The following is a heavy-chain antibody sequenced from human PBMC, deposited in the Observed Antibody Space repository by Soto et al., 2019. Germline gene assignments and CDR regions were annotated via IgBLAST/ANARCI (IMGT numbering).Heavy chain of an antibody. J-gene: IGHJ6*02. CDR1: GFTFSSYW. Sequence: LRLSCAASGFTFSSYWMHWVRQAPGKGLVWVSRINSDGSSTSYADSVKGRFTISRDNAKNTLYLQMNSLRAEDTAVYYCARGDYGGSLTYYYYGMDVWGQGTTVTVSS. V-gene: IGHV3-74*01. CDR3: ARGDYGGSLTYYYYGMDV. CDR2: INSDGSST. D-gene: IGHD4-17*01.